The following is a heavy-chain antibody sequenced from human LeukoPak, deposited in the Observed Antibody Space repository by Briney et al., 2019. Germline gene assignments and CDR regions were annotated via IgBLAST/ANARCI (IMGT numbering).Heavy chain of an antibody. CDR1: GFTFSSYG. CDR2: IWYDGSNK. J-gene: IGHJ4*02. D-gene: IGHD3-3*01. V-gene: IGHV3-33*01. Sequence: PGRSLRLSCAASGFTFSSYGMHWVRQAPGKGLEWVAVIWYDGSNKYYADSVKGRFTISRDNSKNTLYLQMNSLRAEDTAVYYCARDSSENLSREFGAFDYWGQGTLVTVSS. CDR3: ARDSSENLSREFGAFDY.